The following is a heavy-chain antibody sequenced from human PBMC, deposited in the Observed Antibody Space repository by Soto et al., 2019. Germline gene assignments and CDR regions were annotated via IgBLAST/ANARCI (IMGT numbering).Heavy chain of an antibody. CDR2: IDWDDDK. CDR1: GFSLSTSGMC. J-gene: IGHJ4*02. CDR3: ARTRSYSSSSLDFDY. V-gene: IGHV2-70*01. Sequence: GSGPTLVNPTRTLTLTCTFSGFSLSTSGMCVSWIRQPPGKALEWLALIDWDDDKYYSTSLKTRLTISKDTSKNQVVLTMTNMDPVDTATYYCARTRSYSSSSLDFDYWGQGTLVTVSS. D-gene: IGHD6-6*01.